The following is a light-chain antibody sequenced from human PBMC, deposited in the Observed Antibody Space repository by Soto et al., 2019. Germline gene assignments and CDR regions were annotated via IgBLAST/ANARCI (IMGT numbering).Light chain of an antibody. CDR3: QQYGGSRA. Sequence: ESVLMQSPCTLSLSPGEGATPSCRASQTVSGNYLAWYQQKPGQAPRLLIYGASSRATGIPDRFSGSGSGTDFTLTISRLEPEDFAVYFCQQYGGSRAFGQGTKVDIK. J-gene: IGKJ1*01. CDR1: QTVSGNY. V-gene: IGKV3-20*01. CDR2: GAS.